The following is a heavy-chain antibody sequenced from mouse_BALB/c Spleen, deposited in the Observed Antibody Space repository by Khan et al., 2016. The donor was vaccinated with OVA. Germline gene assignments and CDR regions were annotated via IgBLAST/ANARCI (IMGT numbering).Heavy chain of an antibody. CDR2: IYPGSGNI. D-gene: IGHD4-1*02. J-gene: IGHJ2*01. CDR1: GYTFTDHY. V-gene: IGHV1-77*01. Sequence: QVQLQQSGAELARPGASVKMSCKASGYTFTDHYITWVKQRTGQGLEWIGEIYPGSGNIYYHENFKGKATLTDDKSSSTAYMHLSSLTSEDSAVYCCARVDTTSLDYWGQGTTLTVSS. CDR3: ARVDTTSLDY.